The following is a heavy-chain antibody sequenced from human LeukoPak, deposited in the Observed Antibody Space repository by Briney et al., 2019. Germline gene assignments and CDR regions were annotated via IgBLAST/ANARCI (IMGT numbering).Heavy chain of an antibody. D-gene: IGHD3-22*01. CDR1: GGTFSSYA. CDR3: ARVPGSDSSGYRLDY. Sequence: SVKVSCKASGGTFSSYAISWVRQSPGQGLEWMGRVIPILGIANYAQKFQGRVTITADKSTSTAYMELSSLRSEDTAVYYCARVPGSDSSGYRLDYWGQGTLVTVSS. J-gene: IGHJ4*02. CDR2: VIPILGIA. V-gene: IGHV1-69*04.